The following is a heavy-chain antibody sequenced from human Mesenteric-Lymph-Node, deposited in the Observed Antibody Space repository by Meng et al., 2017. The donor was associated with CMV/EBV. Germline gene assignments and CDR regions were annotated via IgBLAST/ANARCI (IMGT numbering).Heavy chain of an antibody. V-gene: IGHV1-69*10. Sequence: SVKVSCKPPGGSFSNNAITWVRQAPGQGLEWMGGIVPIPDVAVYVEKFQGRVTITADTSTSTVYMEVRRLRSEDTAVYYCASTPGWFGELSDTMEVWGQGTTVTVSS. D-gene: IGHD3-10*01. CDR3: ASTPGWFGELSDTMEV. CDR2: IVPIPDVA. J-gene: IGHJ6*02. CDR1: GGSFSNNA.